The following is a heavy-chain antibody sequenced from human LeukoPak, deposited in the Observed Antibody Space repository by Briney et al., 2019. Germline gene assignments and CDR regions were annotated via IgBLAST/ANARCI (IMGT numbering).Heavy chain of an antibody. CDR3: ARDRSGYDFDY. CDR2: IWYDGSNK. Sequence: GGSLRLSCAASGFTFSSNGMHWVRQAPGKGLVWVVVIWYDGSNKNYADSVKGRFTISRDNSKNTLYLQMNSLRAEDTAVYYCARDRSGYDFDYWGQGTLVTVSS. CDR1: GFTFSSNG. D-gene: IGHD5-12*01. V-gene: IGHV3-33*01. J-gene: IGHJ4*02.